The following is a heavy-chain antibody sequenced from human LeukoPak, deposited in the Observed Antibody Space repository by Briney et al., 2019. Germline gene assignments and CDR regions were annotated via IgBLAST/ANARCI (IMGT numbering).Heavy chain of an antibody. CDR1: GFTFSSYS. Sequence: GGSLRLSCAASGFTFSSYSLNWVRQAPGKGLEWVSSISSSSSYIYYADSVKGRFTISRDNAKNSLYLQMNSLRAEDTAVYYCARAKPGIAAAGPPDYWGQGTLVTVSS. D-gene: IGHD6-13*01. CDR2: ISSSSSYI. CDR3: ARAKPGIAAAGPPDY. J-gene: IGHJ4*02. V-gene: IGHV3-21*01.